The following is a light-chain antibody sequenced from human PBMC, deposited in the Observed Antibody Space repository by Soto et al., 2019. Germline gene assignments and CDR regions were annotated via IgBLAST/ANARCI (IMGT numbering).Light chain of an antibody. V-gene: IGLV2-14*01. CDR3: NSYTTNSTRV. CDR1: SSDVGRYNY. J-gene: IGLJ1*01. Sequence: ALTHPASVSGSPGQSITISCTGTSSDVGRYNYVSWYQQHPGKTPKLIIYEVSNRPSGVSNRFSGSKSGNTASLTISGLQAEDEGDYYCNSYTTNSTRVFGTGTKVTV. CDR2: EVS.